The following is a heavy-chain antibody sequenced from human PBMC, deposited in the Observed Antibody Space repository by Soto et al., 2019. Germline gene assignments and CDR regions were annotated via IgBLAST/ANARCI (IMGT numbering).Heavy chain of an antibody. Sequence: SQTLSLTCAISGDSVSNNCAALNWIRQSPSRGLEWLGRTYYRSKWFNNYALSVKRRITTKPDKSKNQFSLQLHSVTPEDTAVYYCAREGRLAASIFHNWFDPWGQGTLVTASS. CDR2: TYYRSKWFN. CDR3: AREGRLAASIFHNWFDP. V-gene: IGHV6-1*01. J-gene: IGHJ5*02. CDR1: GDSVSNNCAA. D-gene: IGHD3-3*02.